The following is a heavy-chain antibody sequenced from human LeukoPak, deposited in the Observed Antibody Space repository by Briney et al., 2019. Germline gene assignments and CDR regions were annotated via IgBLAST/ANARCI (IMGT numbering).Heavy chain of an antibody. D-gene: IGHD3-16*02. CDR2: IYYSGST. CDR3: ARDPRSYYFDY. V-gene: IGHV4-30-4*08. J-gene: IGHJ4*02. Sequence: SETLSLTCAVYGGSFSGYYWSWIRQPPGKGLEWIGYIYYSGSTYYNPSLKSRVTISVDTSKNQFSLKLSSVTAADTAVYYCARDPRSYYFDYWGQGTLVTVSS. CDR1: GGSFSGYY.